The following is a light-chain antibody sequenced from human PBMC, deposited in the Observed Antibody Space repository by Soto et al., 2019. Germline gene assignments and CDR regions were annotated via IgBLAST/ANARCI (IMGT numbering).Light chain of an antibody. V-gene: IGKV3-11*01. CDR2: DAS. Sequence: EIVLTQSPATLSLSPGERATLSCRASQSVSSYLAWYQQKPGQAPRLLIYDASNRATGIPARFSGSGSGTAFTLTLSSLVPEDFAVYYCQQRSNWPGTFGQGTRLEIK. CDR3: QQRSNWPGT. CDR1: QSVSSY. J-gene: IGKJ5*01.